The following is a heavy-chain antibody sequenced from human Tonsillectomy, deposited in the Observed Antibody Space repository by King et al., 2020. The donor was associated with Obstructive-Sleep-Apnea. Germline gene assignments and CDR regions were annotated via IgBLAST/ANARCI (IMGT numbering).Heavy chain of an antibody. CDR3: ATAAISGESDNWFDH. D-gene: IGHD2-15*01. CDR2: FDPEDGET. V-gene: IGHV1-24*01. CDR1: GYTLTELA. J-gene: IGHJ5*02. Sequence: VQLVESGAEVKKPGASVKVSCKVSGYTLTELAMHWVRQAPGKGLEWMGGFDPEDGETIDAQKFQGRVTMTEDTSTDTAYMELSSLRSEDTDVYYCATAAISGESDNWFDHWGQGTLVTVSS.